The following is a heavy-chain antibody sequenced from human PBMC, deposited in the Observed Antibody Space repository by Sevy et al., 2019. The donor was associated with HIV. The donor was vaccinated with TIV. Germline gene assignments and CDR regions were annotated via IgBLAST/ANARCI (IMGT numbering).Heavy chain of an antibody. Sequence: GGSLRLSCAASGFTFSSYAMHWVRQAPGKGLEWVAVISYDGHNKYYADSVKGRFTISRDNSKNTLYLPMNSLRAEDTAVYYSARDRATVTSGGYYYYYGMDVWGQGTTVTVSS. CDR3: ARDRATVTSGGYYYYYGMDV. V-gene: IGHV3-30-3*01. J-gene: IGHJ6*02. CDR2: ISYDGHNK. D-gene: IGHD4-17*01. CDR1: GFTFSSYA.